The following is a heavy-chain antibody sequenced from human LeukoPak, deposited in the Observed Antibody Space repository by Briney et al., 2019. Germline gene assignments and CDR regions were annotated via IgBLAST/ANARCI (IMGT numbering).Heavy chain of an antibody. Sequence: GGSLRLSCSASGFTFSTYWMSWVRQAPGKGLEWVSAISGSGGSTYYADSVKGRFTISRDNSKNTLYLQMNSLRAEDTAVYYCAKSSSYGLGIDFDYWGQGTLVTVSS. CDR3: AKSSSYGLGIDFDY. V-gene: IGHV3-23*01. CDR1: GFTFSTYW. J-gene: IGHJ4*02. CDR2: ISGSGGST. D-gene: IGHD5-18*01.